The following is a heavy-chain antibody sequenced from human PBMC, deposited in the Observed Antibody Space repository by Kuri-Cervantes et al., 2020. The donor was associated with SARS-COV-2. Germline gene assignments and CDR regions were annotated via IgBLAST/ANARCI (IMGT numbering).Heavy chain of an antibody. D-gene: IGHD7-27*01. CDR1: GASISETIFW. Sequence: GSLRLSCIVSGASISETIFWWGWIRQPPGRGLEWIGSIYYRGNTYYNPSLKSRITMSVDTSKSQFSLRLRYVTAADTAMYYCARLGTGLPFDSWGQGTLVTVSS. J-gene: IGHJ4*02. CDR3: ARLGTGLPFDS. CDR2: IYYRGNT. V-gene: IGHV4-39*01.